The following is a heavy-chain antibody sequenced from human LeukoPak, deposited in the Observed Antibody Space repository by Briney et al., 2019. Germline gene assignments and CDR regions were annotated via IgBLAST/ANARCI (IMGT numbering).Heavy chain of an antibody. V-gene: IGHV1-2*02. CDR1: VYTFTGYY. CDR3: ARDVGSTSCYP. CDR2: INLNSGGT. J-gene: IGHJ5*02. Sequence: GASVKVSCKAAVYTFTGYYMHLMRQAPGQGLEGMGWINLNSGGTNYAQKFQGRVTVTRDTSISTAYMELSRLRSDDTAVYYCARDVGSTSCYPWGQGTLVTVSS. D-gene: IGHD2-2*01.